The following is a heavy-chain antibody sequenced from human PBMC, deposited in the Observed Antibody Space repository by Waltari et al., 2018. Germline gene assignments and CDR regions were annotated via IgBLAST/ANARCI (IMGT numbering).Heavy chain of an antibody. J-gene: IGHJ4*02. V-gene: IGHV3-30*02. CDR1: GFSFSTYA. CDR3: AKENYD. CDR2: IRYDGRDK. Sequence: QVQLVESGGGVVQRGGFLGISRAPAGFSFSTYAIHWVRQAPGKGLEWVAFIRYDGRDKYYADSVKGRFTISRDNSKNTVYLQMNSLRVDDTAVYYCAKENYDWGQGTLVTVSS. D-gene: IGHD3-16*01.